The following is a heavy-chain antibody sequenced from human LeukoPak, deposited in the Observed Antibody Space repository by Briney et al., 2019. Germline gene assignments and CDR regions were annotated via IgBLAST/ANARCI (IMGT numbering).Heavy chain of an antibody. CDR3: AKDCSYSSGWYFADY. CDR1: GFTFSDYY. Sequence: PGGSLRLSCAASGFTFSDYYMSWIRQAPGKGLVWVSRITSDGSSTSYADSVKGRFTISRDNAKNTLFLQMNSLRAEDTAVYYCAKDCSYSSGWYFADYWGQGTLVTVSS. V-gene: IGHV3-74*01. J-gene: IGHJ4*02. D-gene: IGHD6-19*01. CDR2: ITSDGSST.